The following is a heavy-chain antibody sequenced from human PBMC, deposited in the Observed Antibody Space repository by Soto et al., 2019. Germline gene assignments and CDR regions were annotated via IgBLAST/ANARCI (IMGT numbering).Heavy chain of an antibody. CDR1: GYTLTELS. D-gene: IGHD1-26*01. J-gene: IGHJ4*02. CDR2: FDPEDGET. Sequence: QVQLVQSGAEVKKPGASVKVSCKVSGYTLTELSMHWVRQAPGKGLEWMGGFDPEDGETIYAQKCQGRVTMTEDTSTDTAYMGLSSLRSEDTAVYYCVTGGGWEETYWARFDYWGQGNLVTVSS. CDR3: VTGGGWEETYWARFDY. V-gene: IGHV1-24*01.